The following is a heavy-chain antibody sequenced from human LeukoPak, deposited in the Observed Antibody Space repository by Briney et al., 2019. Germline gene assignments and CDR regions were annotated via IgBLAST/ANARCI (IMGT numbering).Heavy chain of an antibody. CDR2: INPEGSEK. J-gene: IGHJ4*02. CDR3: ARDLAYSRLDY. CDR1: GLTFSSSW. D-gene: IGHD5-18*01. Sequence: GGSLRLSCAVSGLTFSSSWMDWVRRAPGKGLEWVASINPEGSEKYSADSVKGRFTISRDNAKNSLYLQMDSLRVEDTAFYYCARDLAYSRLDYWGQGMLVTVSS. V-gene: IGHV3-7*01.